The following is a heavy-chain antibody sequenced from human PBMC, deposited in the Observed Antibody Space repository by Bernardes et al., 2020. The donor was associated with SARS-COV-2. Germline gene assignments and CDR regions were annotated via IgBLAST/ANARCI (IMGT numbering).Heavy chain of an antibody. CDR2: IYPGDSDT. CDR3: ARQGVSGYYVEYYYYGMDV. Sequence: GESLKISCKGSGYSFTSYWIGWVRQMPGKGLEWMGIIYPGDSDTRYSPSFQGQVTISADKSISTAYLQWSSLKASDTAMYYCARQGVSGYYVEYYYYGMDVWGQGTTVTVSS. V-gene: IGHV5-51*01. J-gene: IGHJ6*02. CDR1: GYSFTSYW. D-gene: IGHD5-12*01.